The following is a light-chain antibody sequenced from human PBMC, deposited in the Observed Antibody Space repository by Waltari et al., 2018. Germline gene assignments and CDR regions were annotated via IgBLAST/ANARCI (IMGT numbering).Light chain of an antibody. CDR3: CSYAGSSIYVV. CDR2: EVS. V-gene: IGLV2-23*02. Sequence: QSALTQPASVSGSPGQSITISCTGTSSDVGSYNLFSWYQQHPGKAPKLMIYEVSKRPSGVSNRFSGSKSGNTASLTISGLQAEDEADYYCCSYAGSSIYVVFGGGTKLTVL. CDR1: SSDVGSYNL. J-gene: IGLJ2*01.